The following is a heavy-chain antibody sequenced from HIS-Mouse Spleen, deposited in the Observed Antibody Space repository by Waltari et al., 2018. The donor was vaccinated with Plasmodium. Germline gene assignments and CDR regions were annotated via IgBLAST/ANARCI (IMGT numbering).Heavy chain of an antibody. CDR2: IKQDGSEK. J-gene: IGHJ2*01. D-gene: IGHD7-27*01. Sequence: EVQLVESGGGLVQPGGSLRLSCAASGFTFSSYWMSWVRKGPGKGLEWVAKIKQDGSEKYYVDSVKGRFTIARDNAKNSLYLQMNSLRAEDTAVYYCAREFGTGNWYFDLWGRGTLVTVSS. V-gene: IGHV3-7*01. CDR3: AREFGTGNWYFDL. CDR1: GFTFSSYW.